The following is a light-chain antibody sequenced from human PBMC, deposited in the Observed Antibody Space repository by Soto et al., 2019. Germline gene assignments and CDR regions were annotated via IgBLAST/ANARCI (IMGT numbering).Light chain of an antibody. CDR3: QQYGTSPWT. CDR1: QRVSSTY. Sequence: EIVLTQSPGTLSLSPGERATLSCRASQRVSSTYLAWYQQKPGQAPRLLIYGTSSRPTGIAERFSGSGSGTDFSLTISRLEPEDFALYFCQQYGTSPWTFGQGTKVQI. J-gene: IGKJ1*01. CDR2: GTS. V-gene: IGKV3-20*01.